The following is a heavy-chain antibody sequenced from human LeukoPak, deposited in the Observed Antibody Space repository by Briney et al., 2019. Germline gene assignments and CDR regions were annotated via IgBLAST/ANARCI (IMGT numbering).Heavy chain of an antibody. D-gene: IGHD6-13*01. Sequence: GGSLRLSCAASGFTVSSNYMSWVRQAPGKGLEWVSSISSSSSYIYYTDSVKGRFTISRDNAKNSLYLQMNSLRADDTAIYYCARVSLGAAAGTSRWGQGTLVTVSS. CDR1: GFTVSSNY. V-gene: IGHV3-21*01. J-gene: IGHJ4*02. CDR2: ISSSSSYI. CDR3: ARVSLGAAAGTSR.